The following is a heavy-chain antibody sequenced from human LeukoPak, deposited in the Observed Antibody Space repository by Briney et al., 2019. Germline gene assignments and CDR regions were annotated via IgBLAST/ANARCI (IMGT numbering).Heavy chain of an antibody. CDR3: ARGLVATSMPFDY. V-gene: IGHV4-59*01. CDR2: IYYSGST. D-gene: IGHD5-12*01. J-gene: IGHJ4*02. Sequence: SETLSLTCTVSGGSISSYYWSWIRQPPGKGLEWIGYIYYSGSTNYNPSLKSRVTISVDTSKNQFSLKLSSVTAADRAVYYCARGLVATSMPFDYWGQGTLVTVSS. CDR1: GGSISSYY.